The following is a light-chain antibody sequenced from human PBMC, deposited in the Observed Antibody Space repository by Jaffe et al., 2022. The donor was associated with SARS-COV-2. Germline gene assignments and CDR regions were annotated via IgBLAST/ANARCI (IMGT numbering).Light chain of an antibody. Sequence: EIVMTQSPATLSVSPGERATLSCRASQSVSNNLAWYQQKPGQAPRLLIYGASTRATGIPARFSGSGSGTDFTLTISSLQSEDFAVYYCQQYNNWPLWTFGQGTKVEIK. CDR1: QSVSNN. V-gene: IGKV3-15*01. J-gene: IGKJ1*01. CDR3: QQYNNWPLWT. CDR2: GAS.